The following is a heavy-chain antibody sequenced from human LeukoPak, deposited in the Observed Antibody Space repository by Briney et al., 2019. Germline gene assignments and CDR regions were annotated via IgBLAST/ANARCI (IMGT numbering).Heavy chain of an antibody. CDR3: ARDPSTFGGRLDP. V-gene: IGHV4-4*07. D-gene: IGHD3-10*01. Sequence: PSETLSLTCTVSGGSISSYYWNWIRQPAGKGLEWIGRIYSSGSTNYNPSLKSRVTMSVDTSKNQFSLKLSSVTAADTAVYYCARDPSTFGGRLDPWGQGTLVAVSS. J-gene: IGHJ5*02. CDR1: GGSISSYY. CDR2: IYSSGST.